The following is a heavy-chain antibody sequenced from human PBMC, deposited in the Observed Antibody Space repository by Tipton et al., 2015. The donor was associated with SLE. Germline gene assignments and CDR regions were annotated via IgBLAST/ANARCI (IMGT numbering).Heavy chain of an antibody. CDR3: ATRGGGNSGWFDP. J-gene: IGHJ5*02. CDR2: INHSGST. D-gene: IGHD4-23*01. CDR1: GGSFSGYY. V-gene: IGHV4-34*01. Sequence: TLSLTCAVYGGSFSGYYWSWIRQSPGKGLEWIGEINHSGSTNYNPSLKSRVIISVDTSKNHFSLRLTSVTAADTAVYYCATRGGGNSGWFDPWGQGTLVTVSS.